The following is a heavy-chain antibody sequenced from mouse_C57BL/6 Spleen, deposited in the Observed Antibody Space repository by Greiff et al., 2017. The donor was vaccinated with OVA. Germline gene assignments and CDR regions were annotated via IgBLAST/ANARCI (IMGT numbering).Heavy chain of an antibody. V-gene: IGHV1-85*01. CDR2: IYPRDGST. Sequence: QVQLQQSGPELVKPGASVKLSCKASGYTFTSYDINWVKQRPGQGLEWIGWIYPRDGSTKYNEKFQGKATLTVDTSSSTAYMELHSLTSEDSAVYFCAREVSLTGTYRYFDDWGTGTTVTVSS. CDR3: AREVSLTGTYRYFDD. CDR1: GYTFTSYD. D-gene: IGHD4-1*01. J-gene: IGHJ1*03.